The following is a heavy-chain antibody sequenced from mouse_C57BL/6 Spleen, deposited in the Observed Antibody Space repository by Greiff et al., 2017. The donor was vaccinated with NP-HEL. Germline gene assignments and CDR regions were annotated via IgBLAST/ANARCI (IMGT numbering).Heavy chain of an antibody. CDR2: INPSGGGT. D-gene: IGHD1-1*01. CDR3: ARFYYYGSSLYYYAMDY. CDR1: GYKLTSYW. V-gene: IGHV1-53*01. Sequence: VQLQQPGTELVKPGASVKLSCKASGYKLTSYWMQWVKQRRGEGGEGRGNINPSGGGTNYNEKFKSKGTLTVDKSSSTAYMQLSSLTSEDSAVYYCARFYYYGSSLYYYAMDYWGQGTSVTVSS. J-gene: IGHJ4*01.